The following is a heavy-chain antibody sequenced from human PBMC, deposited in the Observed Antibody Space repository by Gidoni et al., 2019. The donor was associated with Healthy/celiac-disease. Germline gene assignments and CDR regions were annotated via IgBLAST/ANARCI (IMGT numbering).Heavy chain of an antibody. D-gene: IGHD3-22*01. Sequence: QVQLVESGGGLVKPGGKSLRLSCAASGFTFSDYYMSWIRQAPGKGLEWVSYISSSGSTIYYADSVKGRFTISRDNAKNSLYLQMNSLRAEDTAVYYCARRKSGFTMIVQYYFDYWGQGTLVTVSS. CDR3: ARRKSGFTMIVQYYFDY. CDR1: GFTFSDYY. V-gene: IGHV3-11*01. CDR2: ISSSGSTI. J-gene: IGHJ4*02.